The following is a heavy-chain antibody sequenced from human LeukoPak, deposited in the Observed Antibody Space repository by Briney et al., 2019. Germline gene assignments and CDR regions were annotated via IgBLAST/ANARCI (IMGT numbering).Heavy chain of an antibody. CDR3: ASEPRLAAAGD. V-gene: IGHV3-66*01. CDR2: IYSGGST. Sequence: PGGSLRLSCAASGFTVSSNYMSWVRQAPGKGLEWVSVIYSGGSTYYADSVKGRFTISRDNSKNTLYLQMNSLRAEDTAVYYCASEPRLAAAGDWGQGTLVTVSS. CDR1: GFTVSSNY. D-gene: IGHD6-13*01. J-gene: IGHJ4*02.